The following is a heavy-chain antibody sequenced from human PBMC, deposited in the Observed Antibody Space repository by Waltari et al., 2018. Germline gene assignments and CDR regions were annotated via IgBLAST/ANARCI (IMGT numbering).Heavy chain of an antibody. Sequence: QVQLVQSGAEVKEPGASLRVSCKGSGYTSSNYVIDWVRQAPGQRLEGMGWINSGNGNTKYSQNFQGRVTITRDTFRSTADMELSSLGSDDTAVYYCASEGGSGSDFVWGQGTLVTVSS. CDR1: GYTSSNYV. CDR3: ASEGGSGSDFV. J-gene: IGHJ4*02. V-gene: IGHV1-3*04. D-gene: IGHD1-26*01. CDR2: INSGNGNT.